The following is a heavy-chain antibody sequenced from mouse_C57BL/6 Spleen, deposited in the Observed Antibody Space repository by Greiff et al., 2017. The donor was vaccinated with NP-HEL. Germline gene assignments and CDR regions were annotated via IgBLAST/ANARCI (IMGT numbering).Heavy chain of an antibody. CDR2: INPSSGYT. J-gene: IGHJ3*01. Sequence: QVQLQQSGAELAKPGASVKLSCKASGYTFTSYWMHWVKQRPGQGLEWIGYINPSSGYTKYNQKFKDKATLTADKSSSTAYLQRSSLPDENSAVYSCARDYVYDWYAYRGQGTLVTVSA. CDR3: ARDYVYDWYAY. V-gene: IGHV1-7*01. D-gene: IGHD2-2*01. CDR1: GYTFTSYW.